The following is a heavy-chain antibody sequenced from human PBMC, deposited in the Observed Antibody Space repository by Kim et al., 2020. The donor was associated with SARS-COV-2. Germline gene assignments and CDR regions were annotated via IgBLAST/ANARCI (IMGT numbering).Heavy chain of an antibody. CDR2: ISRGGSTT. CDR1: GFTFSDHY. V-gene: IGHV3-11*04. CDR3: ARSRVYTGYDTVDN. J-gene: IGHJ4*02. D-gene: IGHD5-12*01. Sequence: GGSLRLSCAASGFTFSDHYMTWIRQAPGKGLEWISSISRGGSTTQYADSVRGRFTISRDNAKNSLFLQMNSLTAEDTAVYYCARSRVYTGYDTVDNWGQG.